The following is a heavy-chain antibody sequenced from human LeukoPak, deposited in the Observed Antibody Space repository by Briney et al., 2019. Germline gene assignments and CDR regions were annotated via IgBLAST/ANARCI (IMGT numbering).Heavy chain of an antibody. CDR1: GYSFASYW. CDR2: IYVGDSDT. J-gene: IGHJ4*02. Sequence: PGESLKISCKGSGYSFASYWIGWVRQMPGKGLEWMGIIYVGDSDTRYSPSFQGQVTIAADKSISTAYLQWSSLKASDTAMYYRARGYSSGWSRGVYFDFWGQGTLVTVSS. CDR3: ARGYSSGWSRGVYFDF. D-gene: IGHD6-19*01. V-gene: IGHV5-51*01.